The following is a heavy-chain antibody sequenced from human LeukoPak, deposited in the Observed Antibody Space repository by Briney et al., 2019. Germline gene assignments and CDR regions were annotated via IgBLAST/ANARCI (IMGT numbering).Heavy chain of an antibody. Sequence: ASVKVSCKASGGTFSSYAISWVRQAPGQGLEWMGGIIPIFGTANYAQKFQGRVTITADESTSTAYMELSSLRAEDTAVYVCAKLTGYYDNSGFNYWGQGTLVTVSS. CDR3: AKLTGYYDNSGFNY. D-gene: IGHD3-22*01. J-gene: IGHJ4*02. CDR2: IIPIFGTA. CDR1: GGTFSSYA. V-gene: IGHV1-69*01.